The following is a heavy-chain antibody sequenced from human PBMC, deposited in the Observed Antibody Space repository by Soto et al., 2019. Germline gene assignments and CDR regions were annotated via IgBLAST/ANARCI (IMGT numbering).Heavy chain of an antibody. D-gene: IGHD1-26*01. CDR1: GFSFSGYG. CDR2: ISNDEKND. CDR3: GRDTGTSTPVGIDY. J-gene: IGHJ4*02. Sequence: QVRLVESGGGVVQPGRSLRLSCVASGFSFSGYGLHWVRQAPGKGLEWIAFISNDEKNDFYSDFVKGRFSVSRDNANHRLFLQMNSLRVEDTARYFCGRDTGTSTPVGIDYWGQGALVTVSS. V-gene: IGHV3-30*04.